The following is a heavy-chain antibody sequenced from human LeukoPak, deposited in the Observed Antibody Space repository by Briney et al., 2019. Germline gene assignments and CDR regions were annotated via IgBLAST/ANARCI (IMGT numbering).Heavy chain of an antibody. CDR2: ISYDGSNK. V-gene: IGHV3-30*18. Sequence: PGGSLRLSCAASGFTFSRYGMHWVRQAPGKGLEWVAVISYDGSNKYYADSVKGRFTISRDNSKNTVYLQMNSLRAEDTAVYYCVKQDSGGWYDYWGQGTLVTVSS. CDR1: GFTFSRYG. CDR3: VKQDSGGWYDY. J-gene: IGHJ4*02. D-gene: IGHD6-19*01.